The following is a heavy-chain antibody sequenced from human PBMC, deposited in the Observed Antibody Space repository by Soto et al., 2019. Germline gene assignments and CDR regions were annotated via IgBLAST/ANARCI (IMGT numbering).Heavy chain of an antibody. Sequence: SETLSLTCVVSGYPISNGYYWGRIRQPPGKGLEWIGTISHGGSTNYNPSLSSRITISLDTSVNHFSLMLSSLTAADTAIYYCTRGVRGYVSYWGQGTLVTVSS. J-gene: IGHJ4*02. CDR3: TRGVRGYVSY. CDR1: GYPISNGYY. V-gene: IGHV4-38-2*01. CDR2: ISHGGST. D-gene: IGHD5-18*01.